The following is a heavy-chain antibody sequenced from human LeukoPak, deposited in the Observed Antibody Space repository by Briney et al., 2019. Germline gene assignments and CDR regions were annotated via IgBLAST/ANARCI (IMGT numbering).Heavy chain of an antibody. J-gene: IGHJ4*02. V-gene: IGHV3-74*01. Sequence: GGSLRLSCAAPGFTFSSYWMHWVRQVPGKGLVWVARINPGGSSITYADSVKGRFTISRDNAKNTLYLRMDSLRAEDTGVYYCARSNQADDYWGQGTLVTVSS. CDR1: GFTFSSYW. CDR3: ARSNQADDY. D-gene: IGHD1-14*01. CDR2: INPGGSSI.